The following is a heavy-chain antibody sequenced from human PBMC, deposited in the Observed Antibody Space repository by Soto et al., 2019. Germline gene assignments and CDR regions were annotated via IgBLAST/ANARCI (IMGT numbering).Heavy chain of an antibody. CDR3: ARDYCDYGHEQKSGLFDP. Sequence: QVQLVQSGAEVKKPGASVKVSCKASGYTFTSYGINWLRQAPGPGLEWMGWISAYNGNTNYAQKLQGRVTMTTDTSTSAAYMELRSLGSDDPGVEYWARDYCDYGHEQKSGLFDPWGQGTLVTVSS. J-gene: IGHJ5*02. V-gene: IGHV1-18*04. CDR2: ISAYNGNT. CDR1: GYTFTSYG. D-gene: IGHD4-17*01.